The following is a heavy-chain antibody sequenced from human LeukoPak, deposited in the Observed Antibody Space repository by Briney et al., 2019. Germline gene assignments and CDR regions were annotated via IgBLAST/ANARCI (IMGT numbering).Heavy chain of an antibody. J-gene: IGHJ4*01. D-gene: IGHD2-15*01. V-gene: IGHV4-39*07. CDR1: GGSISSSSYY. CDR2: IYYSGST. CDR3: AREYSGGNFDY. Sequence: SETLSLTCTVSGGSISSSSYYWGWIRQPPGKGLEWIGSIYYSGSTYYNPSLKSRVTISVDTSKNQFSLKLSSVTAADTAVYYCAREYSGGNFDYWGQGTLVTVSS.